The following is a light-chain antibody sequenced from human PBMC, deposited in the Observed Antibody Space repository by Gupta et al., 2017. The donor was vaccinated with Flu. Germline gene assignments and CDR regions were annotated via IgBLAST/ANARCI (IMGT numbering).Light chain of an antibody. CDR3: QVWDSSSDHPV. J-gene: IGLJ2*01. V-gene: IGLV3-21*02. CDR2: DDS. CDR1: NIGSKS. Sequence: SYVLSQPPSVSVAPGPTARITCGGNNIGSKSVHWYQQKPGQAPVLVVYDDSGRPSGIPERFSGSNSGNTATLTISRVEAGDEADYYCQVWDSSSDHPVFGGGTKLTVL.